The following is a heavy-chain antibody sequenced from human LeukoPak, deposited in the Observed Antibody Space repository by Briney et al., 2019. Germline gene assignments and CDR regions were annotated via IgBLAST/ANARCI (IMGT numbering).Heavy chain of an antibody. V-gene: IGHV3-48*01. Sequence: HAGGSLRLSCAASGFTFSSYSMNWVRQAPGKGLEWVSYLSSSSNTIYYADSVKGRFTISRDNAKNSLYLQMNSLRAEDTAVYYCARDRAAGAYPWYFDYWGQGTLVTVSA. D-gene: IGHD3-16*01. CDR1: GFTFSSYS. J-gene: IGHJ4*02. CDR2: LSSSSNTI. CDR3: ARDRAAGAYPWYFDY.